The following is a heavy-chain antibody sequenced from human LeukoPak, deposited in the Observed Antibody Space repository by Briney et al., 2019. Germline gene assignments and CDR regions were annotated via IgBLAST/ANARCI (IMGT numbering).Heavy chain of an antibody. CDR2: FDVIDAKT. CDR1: GSSLTELS. CDR3: AAGRPYSLLDY. V-gene: IGHV1-24*01. J-gene: IGHJ4*02. D-gene: IGHD5-18*01. Sequence: GASVKVSCTVSGSSLTELSLYWVRPAPGKGLEWMGGFDVIDAKTFYAQKFQGRVTMTEDSSTDTAYMELSSLRSDDTAFYYCAAGRPYSLLDYWGQGTLLTVSP.